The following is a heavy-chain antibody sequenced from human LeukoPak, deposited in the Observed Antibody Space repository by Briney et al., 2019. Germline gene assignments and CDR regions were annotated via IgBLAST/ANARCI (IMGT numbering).Heavy chain of an antibody. V-gene: IGHV3-7*02. Sequence: PGGSLRLSCAASGFTFSRYKMSWDRQAPGKGLEWVANIKQDGSEKYYVDSVKGRVTISRDNAKNSLYLQMNGLRAEDTAVYYCARGRSITRLREVAMSDGFDIWGQGAMVTVSS. D-gene: IGHD3-10*01. CDR2: IKQDGSEK. CDR3: ARGRSITRLREVAMSDGFDI. CDR1: GFTFSRYK. J-gene: IGHJ3*02.